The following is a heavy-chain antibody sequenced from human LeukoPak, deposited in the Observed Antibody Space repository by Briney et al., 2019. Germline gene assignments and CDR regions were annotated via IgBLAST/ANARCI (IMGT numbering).Heavy chain of an antibody. V-gene: IGHV3-21*01. CDR3: AWKGAGASRYY. CDR1: GFTFSTYS. D-gene: IGHD1-1*01. J-gene: IGHJ4*02. Sequence: GGSLRLSCEASGFTFSTYSMNWVRQAPGKGLDWVSSISAGSSYIYYADSVKGRFTISRDNAKNSLYLQMNSLRVEDTAVYYCAWKGAGASRYYWGGGTVVTVSS. CDR2: ISAGSSYI.